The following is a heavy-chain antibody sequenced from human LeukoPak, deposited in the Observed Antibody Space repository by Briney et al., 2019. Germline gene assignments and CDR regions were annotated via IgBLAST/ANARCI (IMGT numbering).Heavy chain of an antibody. J-gene: IGHJ4*02. CDR2: MNPNSGNT. Sequence: GASVKVSCKASGYTFTSYDINWVRQATGQGLEWMGWMNPNSGNTGYAQKFQGRVTMTRNTSISTAYMELSSLRSEDTAVYYCARGRGPGGILWFGGPALNYYFDYWGQGTLVTVSS. CDR1: GYTFTSYD. CDR3: ARGRGPGGILWFGGPALNYYFDY. D-gene: IGHD3-10*01. V-gene: IGHV1-8*01.